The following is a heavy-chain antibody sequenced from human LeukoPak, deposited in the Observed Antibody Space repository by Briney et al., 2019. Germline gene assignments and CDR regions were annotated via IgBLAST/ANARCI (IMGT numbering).Heavy chain of an antibody. CDR2: IYSGGST. J-gene: IGHJ4*02. CDR1: GFTVSSNY. V-gene: IGHV3-66*01. CDR3: AVSSGYYYDSSGYYPY. Sequence: GGSLRLSCAASGFTVSSNYMSWVSQAPGKGLEWVSVIYSGGSTYYADSVKGRFTISRDNSKNTLYLQMNSLRAEDTAVYYCAVSSGYYYDSSGYYPYWGQGTLVTVSS. D-gene: IGHD3-22*01.